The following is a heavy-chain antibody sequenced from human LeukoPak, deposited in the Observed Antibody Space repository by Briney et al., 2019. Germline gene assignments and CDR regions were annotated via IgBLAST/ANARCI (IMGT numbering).Heavy chain of an antibody. J-gene: IGHJ4*02. V-gene: IGHV1-69*04. Sequence: GALVKVSCKASGGTFSSYAISWVRQAPGQGLEWMGRIIPILGIANYAQKFQGRVTITAGKSTSTAYMELSSLRSEDTAVYYCARDLSYDYVWGSYRFDYWGQGTLVTVSS. D-gene: IGHD3-16*02. CDR3: ARDLSYDYVWGSYRFDY. CDR2: IIPILGIA. CDR1: GGTFSSYA.